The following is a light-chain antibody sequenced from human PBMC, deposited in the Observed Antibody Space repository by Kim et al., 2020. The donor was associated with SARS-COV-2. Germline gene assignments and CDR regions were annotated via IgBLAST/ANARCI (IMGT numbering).Light chain of an antibody. J-gene: IGLJ3*02. CDR1: SSNIGSNF. CDR3: AAWDDSLSAWV. Sequence: ELTQPPSTSGTPGQRVTISCSGSSSNIGSNFVSWHQHLPGTAPKLLIYRNSQRPSGVPDRFSGSKSGTSASLAISGLRSEDEADYYCAAWDDSLSAWVLGGGTQLTVL. CDR2: RNS. V-gene: IGLV1-47*01.